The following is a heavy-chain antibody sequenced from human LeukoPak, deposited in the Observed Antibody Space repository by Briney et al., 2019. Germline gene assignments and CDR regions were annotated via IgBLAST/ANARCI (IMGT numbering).Heavy chain of an antibody. Sequence: ASVKVSCKASGYTFTSYAMHWVRQAPGQRREWMGWINAGNGNTKYSQKFQGRVTITRDTSASTAYMELSSLRSEDTAVYYCARVGEYYDILTGYYNAYYFDYWGQGTLVTVSS. J-gene: IGHJ4*02. CDR3: ARVGEYYDILTGYYNAYYFDY. V-gene: IGHV1-3*01. CDR2: INAGNGNT. D-gene: IGHD3-9*01. CDR1: GYTFTSYA.